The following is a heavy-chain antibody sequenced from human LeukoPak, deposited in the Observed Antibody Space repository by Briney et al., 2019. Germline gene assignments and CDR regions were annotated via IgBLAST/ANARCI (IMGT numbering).Heavy chain of an antibody. Sequence: PGGSLRLSCAASGFTFDDYAMHWVRQAPGKDLEWVSGISWNSGSIGYADSVKGRFTISRDNAKNSLYLQMNSLRAEDTALYYCAKDIRGLTNGGIGRWGQGTLVTVSS. V-gene: IGHV3-9*01. D-gene: IGHD4-23*01. CDR1: GFTFDDYA. CDR3: AKDIRGLTNGGIGR. CDR2: ISWNSGSI. J-gene: IGHJ4*02.